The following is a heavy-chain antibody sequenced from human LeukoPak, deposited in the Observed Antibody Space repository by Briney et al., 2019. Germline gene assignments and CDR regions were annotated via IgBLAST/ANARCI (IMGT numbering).Heavy chain of an antibody. Sequence: ASVKVSCKASGYTFISYYIHWVRQAPGQGLEWMGIINPSGGSTSYAQKFQGRVTMTRDTSTSTVYMELSSLRSEDTAVYYCARDPAVAAGWFDPWGQGTLVTVSS. CDR1: GYTFISYY. V-gene: IGHV1-46*01. D-gene: IGHD2-15*01. CDR2: INPSGGST. J-gene: IGHJ5*02. CDR3: ARDPAVAAGWFDP.